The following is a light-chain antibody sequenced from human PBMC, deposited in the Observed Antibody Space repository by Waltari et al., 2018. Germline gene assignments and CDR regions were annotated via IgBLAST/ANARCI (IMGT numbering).Light chain of an antibody. J-gene: IGLJ3*02. Sequence: QSVLTPPPSVSAAPGQKVTISCSGRPSNFGNNGVYWYLQVPVTAPKALISEPTYRPSGIPGRFSASKSGASATLVISGLQSGDEAHYYCGTWDSNWAVGVFGGGTKLTVL. CDR1: PSNFGNNG. V-gene: IGLV1-51*02. CDR2: EPT. CDR3: GTWDSNWAVGV.